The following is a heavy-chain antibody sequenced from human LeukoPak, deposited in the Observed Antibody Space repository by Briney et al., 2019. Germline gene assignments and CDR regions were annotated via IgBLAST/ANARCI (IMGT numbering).Heavy chain of an antibody. CDR2: ISAYNGNT. Sequence: ASVKVSCKASGYTFTSYGISWVRQAPGQGLEWMGWISAYNGNTNYAQKLQGRVTMTTDTSTSTAYMELRSLRSDDTAVYYCARGRGYYDSSGHFDYWGQGTLVTVSS. CDR3: ARGRGYYDSSGHFDY. V-gene: IGHV1-18*01. CDR1: GYTFTSYG. J-gene: IGHJ4*02. D-gene: IGHD3-22*01.